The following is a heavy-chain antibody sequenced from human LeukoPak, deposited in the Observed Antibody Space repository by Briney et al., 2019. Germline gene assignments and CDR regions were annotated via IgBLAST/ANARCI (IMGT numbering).Heavy chain of an antibody. J-gene: IGHJ6*03. CDR3: ARGVIVPAAIEDYYMDV. CDR1: GGSISSYY. D-gene: IGHD2-2*01. V-gene: IGHV4-4*09. Sequence: PSETLSLTCTVSGGSISSYYWSWIRQPPGKGLEWIGYIYTSGSTNYNPSPKSRVTISVDTSKNQFSLKLSSVTAADTAVYYCARGVIVPAAIEDYYMDVWGKGTTVTVSS. CDR2: IYTSGST.